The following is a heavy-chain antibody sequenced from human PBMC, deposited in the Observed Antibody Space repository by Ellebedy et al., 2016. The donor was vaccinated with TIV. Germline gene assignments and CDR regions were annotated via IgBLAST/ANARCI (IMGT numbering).Heavy chain of an antibody. Sequence: PGGSLRLSCAASGFIFRDYWMSWVRQAPGKGLEWVANIKYDGSEEYYVDSVKGRFTISRDNSNNTLYLQMNSLRTEDTALYNCAKDLGFYGSGSHYWGQGTLVTVSS. CDR2: IKYDGSEE. CDR1: GFIFRDYW. CDR3: AKDLGFYGSGSHY. V-gene: IGHV3-7*01. J-gene: IGHJ4*02. D-gene: IGHD3-10*01.